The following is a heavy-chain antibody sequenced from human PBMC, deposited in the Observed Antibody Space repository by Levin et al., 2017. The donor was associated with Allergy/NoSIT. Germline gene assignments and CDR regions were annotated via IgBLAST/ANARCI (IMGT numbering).Heavy chain of an antibody. V-gene: IGHV3-30*18. D-gene: IGHD3-10*01. CDR3: AKDSGGSGRGWFDP. CDR2: MSYDGSNK. J-gene: IGHJ5*02. Sequence: GGSLRLSCAASGFTFSSYGMHWVRQAPGKGLEWVAVMSYDGSNKYYADSVKGRFTISRDNSKNTLYLQMNSLRVEDTAVYYCAKDSGGSGRGWFDPWGQGTLVIVSS. CDR1: GFTFSSYG.